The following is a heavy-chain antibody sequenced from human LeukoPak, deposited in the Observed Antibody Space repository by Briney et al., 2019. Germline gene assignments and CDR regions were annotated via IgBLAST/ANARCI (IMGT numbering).Heavy chain of an antibody. V-gene: IGHV3-30*02. J-gene: IGHJ4*02. Sequence: PGGSLRLSCAASGFTFSSYGMHWVRQAPGKGLGWVAFIRYDGSNKYYADSVKGRFTISRDNSKNTLYLQMNSLRAEDTAVYYCAKDSCSGGSCYYFDYWGQGTLVTVSS. CDR3: AKDSCSGGSCYYFDY. D-gene: IGHD2-15*01. CDR2: IRYDGSNK. CDR1: GFTFSSYG.